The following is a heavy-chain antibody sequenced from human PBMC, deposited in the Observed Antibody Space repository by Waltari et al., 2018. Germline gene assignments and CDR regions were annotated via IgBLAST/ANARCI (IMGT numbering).Heavy chain of an antibody. CDR1: GYTFTSYG. Sequence: QVQLVQSGAEVKKPGASVKVSCKASGYTFTSYGISWVRQAPGQGLEWMGWISAYNGNTNYAQKLQGRVTMTTDTSTSTAYMELRSLRSDDTAVYYCAREENPVTIPPQYYYYYMDVWGKGTTVTVSS. D-gene: IGHD3-3*01. CDR2: ISAYNGNT. J-gene: IGHJ6*03. CDR3: AREENPVTIPPQYYYYYMDV. V-gene: IGHV1-18*01.